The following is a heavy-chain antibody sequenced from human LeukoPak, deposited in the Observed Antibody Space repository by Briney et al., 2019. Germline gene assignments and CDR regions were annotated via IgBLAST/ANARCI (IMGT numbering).Heavy chain of an antibody. CDR2: INSDGSRT. V-gene: IGHV3-74*01. D-gene: IGHD3-9*01. Sequence: QAGGSLRLSCAASGFTFSTYVMTWVRQAPGKGLVWVSRINSDGSRTSYADSVKGRFTISRDNAKHTLYLQMNSLRAEDTAVYYCARDRYFDWLFDYWGQGTLVTVSS. J-gene: IGHJ4*02. CDR3: ARDRYFDWLFDY. CDR1: GFTFSTYV.